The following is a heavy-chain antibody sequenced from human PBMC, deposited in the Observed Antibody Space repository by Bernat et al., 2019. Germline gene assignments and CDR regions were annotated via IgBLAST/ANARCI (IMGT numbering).Heavy chain of an antibody. D-gene: IGHD6-19*01. J-gene: IGHJ5*02. CDR3: ARQGSGWTFDP. CDR2: IYYSGST. Sequence: QLQLQESGPGLVKPSETLSLTCTVSGGSISSSSYYWGWIRQPPGKGLEWIGGIYYSGSTYYNPSLKSRVTISVNTSKNQFSLKLSSVTAADTAVYYCARQGSGWTFDPWGQGTLVTVSS. CDR1: GGSISSSSYY. V-gene: IGHV4-39*01.